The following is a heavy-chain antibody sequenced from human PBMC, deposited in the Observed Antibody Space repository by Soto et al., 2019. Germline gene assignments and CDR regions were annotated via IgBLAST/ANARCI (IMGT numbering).Heavy chain of an antibody. V-gene: IGHV3-21*01. CDR2: ISGDSNYI. J-gene: IGHJ3*01. D-gene: IGHD3-22*01. Sequence: GGSLRLSCAASGFSFSCYNMNWVRQSPGKGLEWVSSISGDSNYIYYADSVQGRFTISRDNAKNSVYLQMNSLRAEDTAVYYCARVVYFDRSAYGLWGQGTMVTVSS. CDR1: GFSFSCYN. CDR3: ARVVYFDRSAYGL.